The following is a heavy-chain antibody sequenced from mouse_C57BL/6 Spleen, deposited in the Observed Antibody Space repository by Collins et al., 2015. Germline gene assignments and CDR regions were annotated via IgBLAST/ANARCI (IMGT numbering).Heavy chain of an antibody. J-gene: IGHJ1*01. V-gene: IGHV5-4*02. CDR3: ARDFTPYWYFDV. Sequence: EVQLVESGGGLVKPGGSLKLSCAASGFTFSDYYMYWVRQTPEKRLEWVATISDGGSYTYYPDSVKGRFTISRDNAKNNLYLQMSSLKSEDTAMYYCARDFTPYWYFDVWGAGTTVTVSS. CDR2: ISDGGSYT. CDR1: GFTFSDYY.